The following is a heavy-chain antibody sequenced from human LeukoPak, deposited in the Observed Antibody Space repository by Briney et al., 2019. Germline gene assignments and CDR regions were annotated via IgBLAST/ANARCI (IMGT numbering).Heavy chain of an antibody. Sequence: SVKVSCKASGGTFSRYAISWVRQAPGQGLEWMGGITPMFGTANYAQKFQGRVTITADESTSTAYMELSSLRSEDAAVYYCARDAAIYDTSAYYYLWWGQGTLVTVSS. J-gene: IGHJ4*02. V-gene: IGHV1-69*01. CDR2: ITPMFGTA. D-gene: IGHD3-22*01. CDR1: GGTFSRYA. CDR3: ARDAAIYDTSAYYYLW.